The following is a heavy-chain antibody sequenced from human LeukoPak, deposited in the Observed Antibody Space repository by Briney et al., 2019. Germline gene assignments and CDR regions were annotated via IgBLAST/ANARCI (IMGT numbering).Heavy chain of an antibody. CDR1: GFTFSSYG. V-gene: IGHV3-23*01. D-gene: IGHD4-23*01. J-gene: IGHJ2*01. Sequence: GGTLRLSCAASGFTFSSYGMSWVRQAPGKGLEWVSGVTGSGASTYYADSVKGRFTISRDNSKNTLYVQMNSLRAEDTAVYYCAKAYGGKQYFDLWGRGTLVSVSS. CDR2: VTGSGAST. CDR3: AKAYGGKQYFDL.